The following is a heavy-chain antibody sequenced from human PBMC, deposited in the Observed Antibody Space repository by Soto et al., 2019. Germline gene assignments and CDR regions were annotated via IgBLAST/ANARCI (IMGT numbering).Heavy chain of an antibody. CDR3: ARALGLGVGPVGH. V-gene: IGHV3-30-3*01. J-gene: IGHJ4*02. CDR2: ISYDGSNK. Sequence: QVQLVESGGGVVQPGRSLRLSCAASGFTFSSSAMHWVRQAPGKGLEWVAVISYDGSNKYYADSVKGRFTISRDNSKKKLYLQMNSLREEDTAVYYCARALGLGVGPVGHWGQGTLVTVSS. D-gene: IGHD7-27*01. CDR1: GFTFSSSA.